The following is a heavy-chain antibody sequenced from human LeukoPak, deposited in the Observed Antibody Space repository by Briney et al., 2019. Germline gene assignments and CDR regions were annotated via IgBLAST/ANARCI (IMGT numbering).Heavy chain of an antibody. CDR2: IYHSGST. J-gene: IGHJ4*02. CDR3: ARIYYDFWSGYYTPRYFDY. D-gene: IGHD3-3*01. Sequence: SETLSLTCTVSGYSISSGYYWGWIRQPPGKGLEWIGSIYHSGSTYYNPSLKSRVTISVDTPKNQFSLKLSSVTAADTAVYYCARIYYDFWSGYYTPRYFDYWGQGTLVTVSS. V-gene: IGHV4-38-2*02. CDR1: GYSISSGYY.